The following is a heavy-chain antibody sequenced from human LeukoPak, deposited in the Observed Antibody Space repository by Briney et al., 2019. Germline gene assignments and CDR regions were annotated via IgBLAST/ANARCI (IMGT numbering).Heavy chain of an antibody. V-gene: IGHV3-66*01. J-gene: IGHJ4*02. CDR3: ARAELRYFDWFYFDY. D-gene: IGHD3-9*01. CDR2: IYSGGST. Sequence: GGSLRLSCAASGFTFSSYAMSWVRQAPGKGLEWVSVIYSGGSTYYADSVKGRFTISRDNSKNTLYLQMNSLRAEDTAVYYCARAELRYFDWFYFDYWGQGTLVTVSS. CDR1: GFTFSSYA.